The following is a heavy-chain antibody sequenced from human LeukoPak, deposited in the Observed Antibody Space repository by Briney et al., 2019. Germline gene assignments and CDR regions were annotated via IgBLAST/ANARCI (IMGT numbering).Heavy chain of an antibody. Sequence: GGSLRLSCVASGFPLSSYSINWIRQAPGKGLGWVSYISPSSGNIYYLDSVQGRFTVSRDNDRNSLFLQIDSPTAEDTAVYFCVRVKGAYFDYWGQGALVTVSS. CDR3: VRVKGAYFDY. V-gene: IGHV3-48*01. J-gene: IGHJ4*02. D-gene: IGHD4/OR15-4a*01. CDR2: ISPSSGNI. CDR1: GFPLSSYS.